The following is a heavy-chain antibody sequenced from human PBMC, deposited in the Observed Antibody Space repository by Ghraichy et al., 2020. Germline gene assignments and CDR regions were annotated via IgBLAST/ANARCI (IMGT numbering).Heavy chain of an antibody. J-gene: IGHJ6*02. CDR2: ISSSSSTI. V-gene: IGHV3-48*02. D-gene: IGHD2-2*01. CDR3: ARDRGDIVVVPAAMAGVGYYYYGMDV. Sequence: GGSLRLSCAASGFTFSSYSMNWVRQAPGKGLEWVSYISSSSSTIYYADSVKGRFTISRDNAKNSLYLQMNSLRDEDTAVYYCARDRGDIVVVPAAMAGVGYYYYGMDVWGQGTTVTVSS. CDR1: GFTFSSYS.